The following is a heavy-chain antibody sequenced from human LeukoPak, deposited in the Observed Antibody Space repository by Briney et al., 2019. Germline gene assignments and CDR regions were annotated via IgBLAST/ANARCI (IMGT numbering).Heavy chain of an antibody. Sequence: GRSLRLSCAASGFTFSSYGMHWVRQAPGKGLEWVAVISYDGSNKYYADSVKGRFTISRDNSKNTLYLQMSSLRAEDTAVYYCAKGYDSSGYYYFDYWGQGTLVTVSS. V-gene: IGHV3-30*18. CDR1: GFTFSSYG. CDR2: ISYDGSNK. D-gene: IGHD3-22*01. CDR3: AKGYDSSGYYYFDY. J-gene: IGHJ4*02.